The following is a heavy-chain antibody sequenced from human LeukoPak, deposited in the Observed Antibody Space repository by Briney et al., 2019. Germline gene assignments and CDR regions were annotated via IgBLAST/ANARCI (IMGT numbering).Heavy chain of an antibody. D-gene: IGHD6-13*01. J-gene: IGHJ5*02. Sequence: PSETLSLTCTVYGGSISSDFWSWIRQPPGKGLEWIGYISYSGITNYNPSLKSRVTISVDTSKNQFSLRLRSVTAADTAVYFCAGDIAAVNIPGSRLDPWGQGTLVTVSS. CDR3: AGDIAAVNIPGSRLDP. CDR2: ISYSGIT. CDR1: GGSISSDF. V-gene: IGHV4-59*08.